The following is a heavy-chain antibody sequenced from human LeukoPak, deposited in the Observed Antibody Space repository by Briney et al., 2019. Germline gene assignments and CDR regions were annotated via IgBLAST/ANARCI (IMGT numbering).Heavy chain of an antibody. CDR3: AREAVLRFLEWQRFRGGLGY. D-gene: IGHD3-3*01. Sequence: SVKVSCKASGGTFSSYAISWVRQAPGQGLEWMGGIIPIFGTANYAQKFQGRVTITADESTSTAYMELSSLRSEDTAVYYCAREAVLRFLEWQRFRGGLGYWGQGTLVTVSS. V-gene: IGHV1-69*13. CDR1: GGTFSSYA. J-gene: IGHJ4*02. CDR2: IIPIFGTA.